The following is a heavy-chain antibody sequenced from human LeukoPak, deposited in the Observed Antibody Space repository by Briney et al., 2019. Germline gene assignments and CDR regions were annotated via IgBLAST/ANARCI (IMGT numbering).Heavy chain of an antibody. CDR2: INHSGST. CDR1: GGSFSGYC. V-gene: IGHV4-34*01. J-gene: IGHJ5*02. D-gene: IGHD6-13*01. Sequence: SETLSLTCAVYGGSFSGYCWSWIRQPPGKGLEWIGEINHSGSTNYNPSLKSRVTISVDTSKNQFSLKLSSVTAADTAVYYCARAEAAANYNWFDPWGQGTLVTVSS. CDR3: ARAEAAANYNWFDP.